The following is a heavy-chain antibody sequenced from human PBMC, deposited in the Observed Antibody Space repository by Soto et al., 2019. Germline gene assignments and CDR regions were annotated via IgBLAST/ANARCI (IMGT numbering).Heavy chain of an antibody. Sequence: EVQVLESGGGLVQPGGSLRLSCAASGFTFSSYTMDWVRQAPGKGLEWVSGISDSGGSTYYADSVKGRFTISRDNSKNTLYLQMHSLRPADAAVYYCESDVQRYRSGSHDYCGQGTLVTVSS. V-gene: IGHV3-23*01. D-gene: IGHD6-19*01. CDR3: ESDVQRYRSGSHDY. J-gene: IGHJ4*02. CDR2: ISDSGGST. CDR1: GFTFSSYT.